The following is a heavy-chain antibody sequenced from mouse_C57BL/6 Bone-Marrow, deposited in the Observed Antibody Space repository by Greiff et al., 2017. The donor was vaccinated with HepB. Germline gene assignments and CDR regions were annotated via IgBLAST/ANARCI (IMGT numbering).Heavy chain of an antibody. D-gene: IGHD2-2*01. V-gene: IGHV5-16*01. CDR1: GFTFSDYY. CDR3: ARGLRDYAMDY. CDR2: INYDGSST. J-gene: IGHJ4*01. Sequence: EVQLVESEGGLVQPGSSMKLSCTASGFTFSDYYMAWVRQVPEKGLEWVANINYDGSSTYYLDSLKSRFIISRDNAKNILYLQMSSLKSEDTATYYCARGLRDYAMDYWGQGTSVTVSS.